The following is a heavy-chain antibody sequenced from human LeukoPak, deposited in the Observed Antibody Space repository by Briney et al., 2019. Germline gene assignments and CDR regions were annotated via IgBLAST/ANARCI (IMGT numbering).Heavy chain of an antibody. D-gene: IGHD3-10*01. V-gene: IGHV4-4*07. Sequence: PSETLSLTCTVSGGSISSYYWSWIRQPAGKGLEWIGRIYTSGSTNYNPSLKSRVTMSVDTSKNQFSLKLSSVTAADTAVYYCGGSGSYSGYYYYGMGVWGQGTTVTVSS. CDR3: GGSGSYSGYYYYGMGV. CDR1: GGSISSYY. J-gene: IGHJ6*02. CDR2: IYTSGST.